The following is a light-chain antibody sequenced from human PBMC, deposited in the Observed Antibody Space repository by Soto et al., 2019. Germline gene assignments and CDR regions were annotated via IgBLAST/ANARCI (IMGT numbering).Light chain of an antibody. Sequence: EIVLTHSPGTLSLSPGERATLSCRAIQSVRNNYLAWYQQRPGQAPRLLIYAASSRATGIPDRLSGSGSGTDFTLTISRLEPEHFAVYYCQQYGTSPRTFGQGTKVDIK. J-gene: IGKJ1*01. CDR1: QSVRNNY. CDR2: AAS. V-gene: IGKV3-20*01. CDR3: QQYGTSPRT.